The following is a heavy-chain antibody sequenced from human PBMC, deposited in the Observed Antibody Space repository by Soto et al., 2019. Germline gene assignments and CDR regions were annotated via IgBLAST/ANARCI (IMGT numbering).Heavy chain of an antibody. J-gene: IGHJ4*02. CDR1: GYTFTSYD. V-gene: IGHV1-8*01. Sequence: ASVKVSCKASGYTFTSYDINWVRQATGQGLEWMGWMNPNSGNTGYAQKFQGRVTMTRNTSISTAYMELSSLRSEDTAVYYCARGARYYDFWSGSAFDYWGQGTLVTVSS. CDR2: MNPNSGNT. D-gene: IGHD3-3*01. CDR3: ARGARYYDFWSGSAFDY.